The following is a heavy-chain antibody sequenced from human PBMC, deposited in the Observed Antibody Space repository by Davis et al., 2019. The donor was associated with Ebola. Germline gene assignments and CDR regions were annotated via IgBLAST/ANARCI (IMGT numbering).Heavy chain of an antibody. J-gene: IGHJ3*02. CDR1: GFSFSTYT. V-gene: IGHV3-21*01. D-gene: IGHD4-17*01. CDR2: ISRSSTYI. Sequence: PGGSLRLSCAASGFSFSTYTMNWVRQAPGKGLEWVSSISRSSTYIFYAASVKGRFTVSRDNAKNSLYLQMSSLTAEDTAVYYCARDFLYGTTVTIGAFDIWGQGTMVTVPS. CDR3: ARDFLYGTTVTIGAFDI.